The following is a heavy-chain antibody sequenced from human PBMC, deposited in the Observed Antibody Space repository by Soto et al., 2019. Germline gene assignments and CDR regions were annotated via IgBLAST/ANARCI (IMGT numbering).Heavy chain of an antibody. Sequence: QVQLVQSGAEAKKPGSSVKVSCKASGGTFSSYPISWVRQAPGQGLEWMGRIIPILGIANYAQKFQGRVTITADKSTSTAYMELSSLRSEDTAVYYCARDSPIAAAGRGWYFDLWGRGTLVTVSS. CDR2: IIPILGIA. CDR3: ARDSPIAAAGRGWYFDL. CDR1: GGTFSSYP. V-gene: IGHV1-69*04. J-gene: IGHJ2*01. D-gene: IGHD6-13*01.